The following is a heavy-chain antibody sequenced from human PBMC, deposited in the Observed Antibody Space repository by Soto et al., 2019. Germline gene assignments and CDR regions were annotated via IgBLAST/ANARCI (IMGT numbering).Heavy chain of an antibody. D-gene: IGHD2-21*01. V-gene: IGHV3-74*01. J-gene: IGHJ4*02. CDR3: ARDGEGY. CDR1: GFTFSSQA. CDR2: INTDGSAT. Sequence: EVQLLESGGGLVQPGESLRLSCAASGFTFSSQAMSWVRQAPGKGLEWVSGINTDGSATSYADSVKGRFTVSRDNAKNTQYLQMNSLRVEDTAVYYCARDGEGYWGQGTLVTVSS.